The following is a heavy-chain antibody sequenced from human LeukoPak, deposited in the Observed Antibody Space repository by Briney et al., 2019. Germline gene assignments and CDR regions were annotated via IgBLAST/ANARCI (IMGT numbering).Heavy chain of an antibody. CDR1: GGSFSGYY. CDR3: ARYDYVWGSAVY. J-gene: IGHJ4*02. CDR2: INHSGST. Sequence: SETLSLTCAVYGGSFSGYYWSWIRQPPGKGLEWIGEINHSGSTNYNPSLKSRVTISVDTSKNQFSLKLSSVTAADTAVYYCARYDYVWGSAVYWGQGTLVTVSS. V-gene: IGHV4-34*01. D-gene: IGHD3-16*01.